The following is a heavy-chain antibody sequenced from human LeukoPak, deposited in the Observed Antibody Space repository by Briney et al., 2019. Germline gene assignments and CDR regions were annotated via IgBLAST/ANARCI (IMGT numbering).Heavy chain of an antibody. D-gene: IGHD1-26*01. J-gene: IGHJ4*02. V-gene: IGHV3-48*04. CDR2: ISSSSSTI. CDR1: GFTFSSYS. Sequence: GGSLRLSCGASGFTFSSYSMTWVRQAPGRGLEWLSYISSSSSTIFYSDSVKGRFTISRDNAKNSLYLQMNSLRAEDTAVYYCAKDILAPGLHFDHWGQGTLVTVSS. CDR3: AKDILAPGLHFDH.